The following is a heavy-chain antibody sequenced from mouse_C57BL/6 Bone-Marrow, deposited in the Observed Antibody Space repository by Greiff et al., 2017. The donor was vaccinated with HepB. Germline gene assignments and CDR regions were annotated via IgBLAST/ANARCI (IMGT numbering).Heavy chain of an antibody. V-gene: IGHV14-4*01. CDR3: TTEAWFAY. Sequence: VQLQQSGAELVRPGASVKLSCTASGFNIKDDYMHWVKQRPEQGLEWIGWIDPENGDTEYASKFQGKATITADTSSNTAYLQLSSLTSEDTAVYYWTTEAWFAYWGQGTLVTVSA. CDR2: IDPENGDT. CDR1: GFNIKDDY. J-gene: IGHJ3*01.